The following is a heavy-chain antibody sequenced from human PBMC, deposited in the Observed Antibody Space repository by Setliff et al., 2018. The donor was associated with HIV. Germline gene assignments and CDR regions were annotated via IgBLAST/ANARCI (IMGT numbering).Heavy chain of an antibody. V-gene: IGHV1-2*02. J-gene: IGHJ4*02. D-gene: IGHD3-22*01. CDR2: IKHNRDLT. CDR3: ARAYDTSGDMDF. CDR1: GYTFTDYY. Sequence: ASVKVSCKSSGYTFTDYYVQWVRQAPGQGLEWMGWIKHNRDLTWHAQKFQGRVTMTRDTSISTAYMELSGLRSDDTAVYYCARAYDTSGDMDFWGQGTLVTVSS.